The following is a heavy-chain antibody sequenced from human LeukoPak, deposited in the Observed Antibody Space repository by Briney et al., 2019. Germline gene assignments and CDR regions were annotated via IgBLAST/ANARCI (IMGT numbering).Heavy chain of an antibody. Sequence: GGSLRLSCAASGFTFSNSGMSWVRQAPGKGLEWVANINQDGSEKNCVDSVKGRFTISRDNAKNSLYLQMNSLRAEDTAVYYCASNRASWHHGGQGTLVTGFS. CDR2: INQDGSEK. J-gene: IGHJ4*02. D-gene: IGHD1-14*01. V-gene: IGHV3-7*02. CDR3: ASNRASWHH. CDR1: GFTFSNSG.